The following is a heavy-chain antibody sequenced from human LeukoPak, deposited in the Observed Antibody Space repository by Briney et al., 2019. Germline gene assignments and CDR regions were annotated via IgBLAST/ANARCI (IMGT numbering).Heavy chain of an antibody. Sequence: SETLSLTCTVSGGSISSYYWSWVRQPPGKGLEWIGYISYSGSTNYNPSLKSRVTISRDTSKNQFSLNLSSVTAADTAVYYCARSGAPYYFSSWGQGIRVTVSS. CDR3: ARSGAPYYFSS. CDR2: ISYSGST. CDR1: GGSISSYY. D-gene: IGHD3-10*01. J-gene: IGHJ5*02. V-gene: IGHV4-59*01.